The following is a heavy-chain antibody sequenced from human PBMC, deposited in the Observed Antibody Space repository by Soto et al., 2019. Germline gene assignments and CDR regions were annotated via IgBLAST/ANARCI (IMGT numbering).Heavy chain of an antibody. CDR2: TRNKANSYTT. J-gene: IGHJ4*02. CDR1: GFTFSDHY. Sequence: GGSLRLSCAASGFTFSDHYMDWVRQAPGKGLEWVGRTRNKANSYTTEYAASVKGRFTISRDDSKNSLYLQINSLRTEDTAVYYCARASNKKHFDYWGQGALVTV. V-gene: IGHV3-72*01. CDR3: ARASNKKHFDY.